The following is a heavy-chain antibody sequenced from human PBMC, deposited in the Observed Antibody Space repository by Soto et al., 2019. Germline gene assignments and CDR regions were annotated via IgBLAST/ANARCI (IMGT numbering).Heavy chain of an antibody. CDR1: GYTFTSYG. D-gene: IGHD3-3*01. CDR3: ARDQSFTIFGVFTNWFDP. J-gene: IGHJ5*02. V-gene: IGHV1-18*01. CDR2: ISAYNGNT. Sequence: ASVKVSCKASGYTFTSYGISWVRQAPGQGLEWMGWISAYNGNTNYAQKLQGRVTMTTDTSTSTAYMELRSLRSDDTAVYYCARDQSFTIFGVFTNWFDPWGQGTLVTVSS.